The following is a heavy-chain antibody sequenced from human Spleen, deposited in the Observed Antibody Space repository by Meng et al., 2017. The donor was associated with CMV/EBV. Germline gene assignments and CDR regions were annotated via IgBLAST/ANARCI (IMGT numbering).Heavy chain of an antibody. CDR2: INPNSDT. D-gene: IGHD6-19*01. Sequence: HVQLVQAVSDVKKPGASVNLSWKDSGYTLTEYYIHWVRQAPGQWFEWMGWINPNSDTNYAQKFQGRVTMTRDMSINTVYMELSRLTSDDTAVYYCARSSGWSRFDYWGQGTLVTVFS. V-gene: IGHV1-2*02. CDR1: GYTLTEYY. J-gene: IGHJ4*02. CDR3: ARSSGWSRFDY.